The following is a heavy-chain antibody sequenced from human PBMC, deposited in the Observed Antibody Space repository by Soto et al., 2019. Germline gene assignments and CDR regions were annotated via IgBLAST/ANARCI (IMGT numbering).Heavy chain of an antibody. CDR2: ISGSGGTT. Sequence: PGGSLRLSCAASGFTFSSYGMSWVRQAPGKGLQWVSAISGSGGTTYYADSVKGRFTISRDNSKNTLFLRMNSLRAEDTAVYYCAKVYNYGEPLLFDYWGQGTLVTSPQ. J-gene: IGHJ4*02. V-gene: IGHV3-23*01. D-gene: IGHD3-16*01. CDR3: AKVYNYGEPLLFDY. CDR1: GFTFSSYG.